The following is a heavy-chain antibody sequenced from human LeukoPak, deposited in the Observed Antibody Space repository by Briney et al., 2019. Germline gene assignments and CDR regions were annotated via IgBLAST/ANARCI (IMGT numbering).Heavy chain of an antibody. V-gene: IGHV1-2*02. Sequence: ASVKVSCKASGYTFTGYYMHWVRQAPGQGLEWKGWINPNSGGTNYAQKFQGRVTMTRDTSISTAYMELSRLRSDDTAVYYCARDGCSGWCSGYDYWGQGTLVTVSS. J-gene: IGHJ4*02. D-gene: IGHD6-19*01. CDR2: INPNSGGT. CDR3: ARDGCSGWCSGYDY. CDR1: GYTFTGYY.